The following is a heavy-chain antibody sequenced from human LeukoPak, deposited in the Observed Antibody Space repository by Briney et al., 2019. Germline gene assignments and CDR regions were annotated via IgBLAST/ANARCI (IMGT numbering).Heavy chain of an antibody. CDR1: GDIFNSYS. CDR3: ARVGRSRGSLPNSYYDMEI. Sequence: SSVKVSCKASGDIFNSYSISWVRQAPGQGLKWMGGIIPIFGSANYAQKVQGRVTITTDQSTSTAYMELSSLSSEDTAVYYCARVGRSRGSLPNSYYDMEIWGKGTTGTVSS. CDR2: IIPIFGSA. V-gene: IGHV1-69*05. J-gene: IGHJ6*03. D-gene: IGHD1-26*01.